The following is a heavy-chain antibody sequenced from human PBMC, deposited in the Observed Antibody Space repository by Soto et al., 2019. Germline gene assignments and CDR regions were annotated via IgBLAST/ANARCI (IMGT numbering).Heavy chain of an antibody. V-gene: IGHV2-5*02. CDR2: IYWDDEK. Sequence: QITLKESGPTLVKPTQTLTLTCTFSGFSLSTSGVGVGWIRQPPGKALEWLALIYWDDEKPYSPSLKSRLTITEDTSKNQAVLTMTNMDPVDTATYYCAHRQRTVYVDYWGQGTLVTVSS. J-gene: IGHJ4*02. D-gene: IGHD4-17*01. CDR3: AHRQRTVYVDY. CDR1: GFSLSTSGVG.